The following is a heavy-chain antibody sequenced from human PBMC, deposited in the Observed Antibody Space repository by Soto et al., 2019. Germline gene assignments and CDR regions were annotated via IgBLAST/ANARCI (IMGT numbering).Heavy chain of an antibody. CDR3: CKGAGMVRSGALAN. J-gene: IGHJ4*02. CDR2: IKSKTDGGTT. Sequence: EVRLMESGGGLVKPGGSLRVSCAASGFTFSSAWMFWVRQAPGKGPEWVGRIKSKTDGGTTDYTTRVKDRFTISREDSKNTLNLEMRSLKTETTPAYSCCKGAGMVRSGALANWGQEALSPSPQ. V-gene: IGHV3-15*07. CDR1: GFTFSSAW. D-gene: IGHD3-10*01.